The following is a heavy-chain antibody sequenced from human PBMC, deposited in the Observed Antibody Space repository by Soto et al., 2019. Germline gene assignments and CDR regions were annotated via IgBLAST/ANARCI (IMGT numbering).Heavy chain of an antibody. CDR1: GYTFTYRY. D-gene: IGHD3-22*01. CDR3: ASEGDSIGYLYFDY. V-gene: IGHV1-45*02. J-gene: IGHJ4*02. Sequence: SVKVSCKASGYTFTYRYLHWVRQAPGQALEWMGWITPFNGNTNYAQKFQDRVTITRDRSMSTAYMELSSPRSEDTAMYYCASEGDSIGYLYFDYWGQGTPVTVSS. CDR2: ITPFNGNT.